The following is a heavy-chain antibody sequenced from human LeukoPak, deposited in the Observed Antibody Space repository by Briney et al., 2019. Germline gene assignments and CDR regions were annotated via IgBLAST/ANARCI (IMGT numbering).Heavy chain of an antibody. J-gene: IGHJ4*02. Sequence: GRSLRLSCAASGFTFSSYWMSWVRQAPGKGLEWVANIKQDGSEKYYVDSVKGRFTISRDNAKNSLYLQMNSLRAEDTAVYYCARDRMDYYDSSGYYGLYYFDYWGQGTLVTVSS. D-gene: IGHD3-22*01. CDR3: ARDRMDYYDSSGYYGLYYFDY. V-gene: IGHV3-7*01. CDR2: IKQDGSEK. CDR1: GFTFSSYW.